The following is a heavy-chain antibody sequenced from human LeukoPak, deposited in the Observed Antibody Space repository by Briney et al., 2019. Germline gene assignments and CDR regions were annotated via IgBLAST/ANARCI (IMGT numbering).Heavy chain of an antibody. CDR2: ISNSGSSI. D-gene: IGHD3-22*01. Sequence: GGSLRLSCAASGFTFSSYSMNWVRQAPGKGLEWVSSISNSGSSIYYADSVKGRFTISRDNSKNTLYLQMNSLRAEDTAVYYCAKDSFIDYYDSSGYYGPDYWGQGTLVTVSS. CDR3: AKDSFIDYYDSSGYYGPDY. V-gene: IGHV3-21*01. CDR1: GFTFSSYS. J-gene: IGHJ4*02.